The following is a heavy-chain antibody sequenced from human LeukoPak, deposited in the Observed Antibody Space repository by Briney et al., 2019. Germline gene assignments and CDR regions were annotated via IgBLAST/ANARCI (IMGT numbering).Heavy chain of an antibody. CDR3: SKGGPHTVTTYRWFDP. Sequence: PSETLSLTCGVYGVSFIWYYWSWIRQPPGKGLEWIGEINHSGSTNYNPSLKSRVTIAVDTSKRQSSLKLSSVAATDTAVYYCSKGGPHTVTTYRWFDPWGQGTLVTVSS. D-gene: IGHD4-17*01. CDR1: GVSFIWYY. J-gene: IGHJ5*02. V-gene: IGHV4-34*01. CDR2: INHSGST.